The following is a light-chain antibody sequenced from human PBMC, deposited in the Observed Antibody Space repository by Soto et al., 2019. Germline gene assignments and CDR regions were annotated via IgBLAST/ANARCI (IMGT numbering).Light chain of an antibody. J-gene: IGLJ1*01. CDR2: LEGSGSY. CDR1: GGHSSYI. V-gene: IGLV4-60*02. Sequence: QPVLTQSSSASASLGSSVKLTCTLSGGHSSYIIAWHQQQPGKAPRYLMTLEGSGSYNKGSGVPDRFSGSSSGADRYLTISNLQFEDEADYYCETWGSNTRVFGSGTKVTVL. CDR3: ETWGSNTRV.